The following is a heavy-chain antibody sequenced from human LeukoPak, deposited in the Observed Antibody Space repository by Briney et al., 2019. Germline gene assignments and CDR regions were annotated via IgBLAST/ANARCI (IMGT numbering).Heavy chain of an antibody. J-gene: IGHJ6*03. CDR2: IIPIFGTA. V-gene: IGHV1-69*06. CDR3: ARGLFGGSPRAARHYYYYMDV. CDR1: GGTFSSYA. Sequence: SVKVSCKASGGTFSSYAISWVRQAPGQGLEWMGGIIPIFGTANYAQKFQGRVTITADKSTSTAYMELSSLRSEDTAVYYCARGLFGGSPRAARHYYYYMDVWGKGTTVTVSS. D-gene: IGHD3-10*01.